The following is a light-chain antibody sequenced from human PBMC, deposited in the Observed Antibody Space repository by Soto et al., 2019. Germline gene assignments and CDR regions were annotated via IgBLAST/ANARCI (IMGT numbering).Light chain of an antibody. V-gene: IGKV3-11*01. Sequence: EIVLTQSPATLSLSPGDRATLSCRASQSVSTYLACYQQKPGQAPRLLISDASNRATGIPARFSGSGSGTDFTLTINSLEPEDFAVYYCQQRSYWSWTFGQGTKVEIK. CDR3: QQRSYWSWT. CDR1: QSVSTY. J-gene: IGKJ1*01. CDR2: DAS.